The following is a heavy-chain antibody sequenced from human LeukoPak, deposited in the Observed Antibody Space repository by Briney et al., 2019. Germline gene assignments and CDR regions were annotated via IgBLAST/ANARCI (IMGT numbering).Heavy chain of an antibody. CDR2: VKSDGSDT. CDR3: ATGMGNYYYY. J-gene: IGHJ4*02. CDR1: GSTFSRYW. Sequence: GGSLRLSCAASGSTFSRYWMHWVRQAPGKGLVWVSRVKSDGSDTIYADSVKGRFTISRDNAKNTLYLQMDSLRAEDTAVYYCATGMGNYYYYWVQGTLVTVAS. V-gene: IGHV3-74*01. D-gene: IGHD7-27*01.